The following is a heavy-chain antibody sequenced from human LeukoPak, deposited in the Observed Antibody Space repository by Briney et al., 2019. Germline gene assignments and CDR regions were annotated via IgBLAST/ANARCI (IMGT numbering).Heavy chain of an antibody. CDR3: AKAPYLSSGS. V-gene: IGHV4-34*01. D-gene: IGHD3-22*01. CDR1: GGSFRDYY. Sequence: SEXLXXTCAVYGGSFRDYYWSWLRQPPGKGLEWIGEINHSGSTNYNPSLTSRVTISLDTSKNQFSLKLTSVTAADTAVYYCAKAPYLSSGSWGQGILVAVSS. CDR2: INHSGST. J-gene: IGHJ3*01.